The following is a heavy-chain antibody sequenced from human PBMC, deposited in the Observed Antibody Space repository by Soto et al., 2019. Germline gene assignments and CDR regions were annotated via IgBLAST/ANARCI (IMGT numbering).Heavy chain of an antibody. CDR1: GGFISSYY. CDR3: AGTTTAPIAY. J-gene: IGHJ4*02. V-gene: IGHV4-59*08. D-gene: IGHD4-4*01. Sequence: SETLSLTCTVSGGFISSYYWSWIRQPPGKGLEWIGYIYYSGSTNYNPSLKSRVTISVDTSKNQFSLKLSSVTAADTAVYYCAGTTTAPIAYWGQGTLVTVYS. CDR2: IYYSGST.